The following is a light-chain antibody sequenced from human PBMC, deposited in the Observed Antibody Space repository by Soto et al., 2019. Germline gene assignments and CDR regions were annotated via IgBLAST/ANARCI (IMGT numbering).Light chain of an antibody. CDR2: GAS. CDR3: QQYGSVPLT. CDR1: QSVSTSY. J-gene: IGKJ4*01. V-gene: IGKV3-20*01. Sequence: EIVLTQSPGTLSLSPGERATLSCRASQSVSTSYLAWYQQKPGQAPRLLIYGASSRATGIPDTFSGSGSGADFTLTISRLEPEDFAEYYCQQYGSVPLTFGGGTKVDIK.